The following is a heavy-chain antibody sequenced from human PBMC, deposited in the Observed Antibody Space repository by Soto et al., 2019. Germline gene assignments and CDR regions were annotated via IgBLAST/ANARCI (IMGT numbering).Heavy chain of an antibody. CDR2: RSYSGST. D-gene: IGHD2-21*02. CDR3: AREGGLAYCGGDCLYNWFDP. CDR1: GGSISSGDYY. J-gene: IGHJ5*02. V-gene: IGHV4-31*03. Sequence: NPSETLSLTCTVSGGSISSGDYYWSWVRQHPGKGLEWIGYRSYSGSTYYNPSLKSRVTIVVDTSRNQFSLRLSSVTAADTAVYYCAREGGLAYCGGDCLYNWFDPWGQGTLVTAPQ.